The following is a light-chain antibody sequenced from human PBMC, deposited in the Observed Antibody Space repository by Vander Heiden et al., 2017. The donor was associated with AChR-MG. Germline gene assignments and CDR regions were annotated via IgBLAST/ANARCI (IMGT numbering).Light chain of an antibody. V-gene: IGKV3-11*01. CDR2: DAS. CDR1: QSVSSY. CDR3: QQRSNFLT. J-gene: IGKJ4*01. Sequence: EIVLTQSPATLSLSPGERATLSCRASQSVSSYLAWYQQKPGQAPRLLIYDASNRATGIPARFSGSGSGTDFTLTISSLEPEDFAVYYCQQRSNFLTFGCGTKVEIK.